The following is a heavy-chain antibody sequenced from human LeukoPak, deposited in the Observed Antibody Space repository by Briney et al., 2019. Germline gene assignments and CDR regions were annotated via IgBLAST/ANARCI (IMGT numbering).Heavy chain of an antibody. Sequence: SGTLSLTCAVPGGSISSSNWWSWVRQPPGKGLEWIGEIYHSGSTNYNPSLKSRVTISVDKSKNQFSLKLSSVTAADTAVYYCARDSPSTAMVMGLDYWGQGTLVTVSS. CDR1: GGSISSSNW. D-gene: IGHD5-18*01. CDR2: IYHSGST. CDR3: ARDSPSTAMVMGLDY. J-gene: IGHJ4*02. V-gene: IGHV4-4*02.